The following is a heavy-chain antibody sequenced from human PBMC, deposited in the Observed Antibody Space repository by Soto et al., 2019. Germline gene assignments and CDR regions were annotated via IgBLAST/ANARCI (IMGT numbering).Heavy chain of an antibody. J-gene: IGHJ4*02. CDR2: IYSGGST. CDR1: GFTFSSYS. V-gene: IGHV3-66*01. D-gene: IGHD2-15*01. Sequence: GGSLRLSCAASGFTFSSYSMNWVRQAPGKGLEWVSVIYSGGSTYYADSVKGRFTISRDNSKNTLYLQMNSLRAEDTAVYYCARTCSGGSCSDYWGQGTLVTVSS. CDR3: ARTCSGGSCSDY.